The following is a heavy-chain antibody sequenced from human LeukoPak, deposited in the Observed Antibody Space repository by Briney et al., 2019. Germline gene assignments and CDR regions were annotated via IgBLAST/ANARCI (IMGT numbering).Heavy chain of an antibody. CDR2: FDHKDGET. CDR1: GYTLIGLS. CDR3: AAELRILLNNWFDP. D-gene: IGHD2/OR15-2a*01. V-gene: IGHV1-24*01. Sequence: ASVKVSCKVSGYTLIGLSMNWVRQAPGKGLEWMGSFDHKDGETIYAQKFQGRVTMTVDTSTDTAYMELSSLRSEDTAVYYCAAELRILLNNWFDPWGQGTLVTVSS. J-gene: IGHJ5*02.